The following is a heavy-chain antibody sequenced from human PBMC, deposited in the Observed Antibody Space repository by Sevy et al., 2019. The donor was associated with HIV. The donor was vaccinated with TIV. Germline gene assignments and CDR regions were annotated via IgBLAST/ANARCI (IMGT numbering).Heavy chain of an antibody. CDR3: AKEGGTAVAGTKTFDY. CDR2: ISTYNGNK. CDR1: GYTFTSYG. J-gene: IGHJ4*02. Sequence: ASVKVSCKASGYTFTSYGITWVRQVPGQGLEWMGWISTYNGNKNYAQDPQGRVTLPTDTSTSTAYMELRGLRSDDTAVYYCAKEGGTAVAGTKTFDYWGQGTLVTVSS. D-gene: IGHD6-19*01. V-gene: IGHV1-18*01.